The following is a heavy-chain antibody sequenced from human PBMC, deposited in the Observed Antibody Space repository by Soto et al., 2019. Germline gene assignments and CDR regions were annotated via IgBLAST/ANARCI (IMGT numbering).Heavy chain of an antibody. V-gene: IGHV4-61*01. D-gene: IGHD2-2*02. CDR1: GGAVSSDTHY. J-gene: IGHJ6*02. Sequence: QVQLQESGPGLVKPSETLSLTCTVSGGAVSSDTHYWSCIRQPPGKRLEWIGFIYSSGSTNYNPPLKSRVTISVDTSKNQFSLKLRSVTVADTAVYHCARFVRSCSGTTCYTRADVWGQGTTVTVSS. CDR2: IYSSGST. CDR3: ARFVRSCSGTTCYTRADV.